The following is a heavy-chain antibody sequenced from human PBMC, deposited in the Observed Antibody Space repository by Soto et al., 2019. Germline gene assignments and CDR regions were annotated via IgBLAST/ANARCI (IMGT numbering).Heavy chain of an antibody. CDR2: IIPIFGTA. CDR1: GGTFSSYA. CDR3: ARAGYRYCISTSCYTHYYYGMDV. J-gene: IGHJ6*02. D-gene: IGHD2-2*02. Sequence: QVQLVQSGAEVKKPGSSVKVSCKASGGTFSSYAISWVRQAPGQGLEWMGGIIPIFGTANYVQKFQGRVTITADESTSTAYMELSSLRSEDTAVYYCARAGYRYCISTSCYTHYYYGMDVWGQGTTVTVSS. V-gene: IGHV1-69*12.